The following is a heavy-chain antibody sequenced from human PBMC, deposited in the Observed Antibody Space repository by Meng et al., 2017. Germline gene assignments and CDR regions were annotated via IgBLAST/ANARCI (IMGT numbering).Heavy chain of an antibody. Sequence: QGQLGQAGAEVKKPGASVKVSCKASGCTFTGYYMHWVRQAPGQGLEWMGRINPNSGGTNYAQKFQGRVTMTRDTSISTAYMELSRLRSDDTAVYYCARGDWGSLSFDYWGQGTLVTVSS. CDR2: INPNSGGT. D-gene: IGHD7-27*01. CDR1: GCTFTGYY. V-gene: IGHV1-2*06. J-gene: IGHJ4*02. CDR3: ARGDWGSLSFDY.